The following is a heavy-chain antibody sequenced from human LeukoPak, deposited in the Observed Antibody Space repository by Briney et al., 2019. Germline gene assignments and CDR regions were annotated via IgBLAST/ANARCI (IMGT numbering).Heavy chain of an antibody. D-gene: IGHD3-10*01. J-gene: IGHJ6*03. Sequence: GGSLRLSCAASGFTFSSHWMHWVRQGPGKGLVWVSRIRNDGNGTTYADSVKGRFIVSRDNAKNTVYLQMDPLRAEDTAVYYCARGREVRGRSMDVWGKGTTVIVSS. CDR3: ARGREVRGRSMDV. CDR2: IRNDGNGT. CDR1: GFTFSSHW. V-gene: IGHV3-74*01.